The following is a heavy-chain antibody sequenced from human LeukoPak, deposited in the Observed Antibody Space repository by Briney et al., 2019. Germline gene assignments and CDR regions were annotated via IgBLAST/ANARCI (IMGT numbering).Heavy chain of an antibody. CDR3: ARTVRGY. J-gene: IGHJ4*02. V-gene: IGHV3-7*01. CDR2: IKEDGSEK. CDR1: GFTFSNYW. Sequence: GGSLRLSCAASGFTFSNYWMSWVRQAPGKGLEWVANIKEDGSEKYYVDSVKGRFTISRDNAKNSLYLQMNSLRAEDTAVYYCARTVRGYWGQGTLVTVSS.